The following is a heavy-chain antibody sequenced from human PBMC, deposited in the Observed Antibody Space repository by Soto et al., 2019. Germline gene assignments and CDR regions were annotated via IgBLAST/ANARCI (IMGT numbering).Heavy chain of an antibody. CDR1: GFTFSSYA. CDR2: TSGSGGST. CDR3: AKEYYDSSGYYLLPFFDY. V-gene: IGHV3-23*01. D-gene: IGHD3-22*01. Sequence: GGSLRLSCAASGFTFSSYAMSWVRQAPGKGLEWVSATSGSGGSTYYADSVKGRFTISRDNSKNTLYLQMNSLRAEDTAVYYCAKEYYDSSGYYLLPFFDYWGQGTLVTVSS. J-gene: IGHJ4*02.